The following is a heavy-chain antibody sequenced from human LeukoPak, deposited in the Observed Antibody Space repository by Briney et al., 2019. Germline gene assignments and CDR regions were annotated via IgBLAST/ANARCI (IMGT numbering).Heavy chain of an antibody. V-gene: IGHV1-18*01. D-gene: IGHD3-10*01. CDR1: GYTFTSYG. Sequence: ASVKVSCKASGYTFTSYGISWVRQAPGQGLEWMGWISAYNGNTNYAQKLQGRVTMTTDTSTSTAYMELRSLRSDDTAVYYCARAGSGSYYKDPDDYYYYGMDVWGQGTTVTVSS. J-gene: IGHJ6*02. CDR2: ISAYNGNT. CDR3: ARAGSGSYYKDPDDYYYYGMDV.